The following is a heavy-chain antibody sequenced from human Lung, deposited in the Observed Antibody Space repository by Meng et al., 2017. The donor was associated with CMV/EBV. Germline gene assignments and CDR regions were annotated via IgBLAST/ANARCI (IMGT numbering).Heavy chain of an antibody. CDR3: LRRSGGSV. V-gene: IGHV4-4*02. D-gene: IGHD3-10*01. CDR1: GDSITNHNW. CDR2: IPHRGSS. Sequence: QGQLRESGPALVKPSETPSLTCAVSGDSITNHNWCAWVRQPPGKGLEWIGEIPHRGSSAYNPSLKSRVSMSIDKSKNQFSLKLTSVTAADTAVYHCLRRSGGSVWGQGTLVTVSS. J-gene: IGHJ1*01.